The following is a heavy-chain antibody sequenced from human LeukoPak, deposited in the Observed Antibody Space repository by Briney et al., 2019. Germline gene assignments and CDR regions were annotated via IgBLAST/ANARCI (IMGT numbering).Heavy chain of an antibody. CDR1: GFTFSSYS. CDR3: ARVLEATTFDP. Sequence: PGGSLRLSCAASGFTFSSYSMSWVRQAPGKGLEWVSSISDNSRYIYYADSMKGRFTISRDNAKNSLYLQMNSLRAEDTAVYYCARVLEATTFDPWGQGTLVTVSS. J-gene: IGHJ5*02. CDR2: ISDNSRYI. V-gene: IGHV3-21*01. D-gene: IGHD1-7*01.